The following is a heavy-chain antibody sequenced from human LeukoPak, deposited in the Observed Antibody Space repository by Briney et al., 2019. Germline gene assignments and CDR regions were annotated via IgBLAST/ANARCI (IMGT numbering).Heavy chain of an antibody. J-gene: IGHJ4*02. CDR2: ISSSSSYI. V-gene: IGHV3-21*01. CDR3: ARFEYSSSSLVDY. Sequence: GGSLRLSCAASGFTFSSYSMNWVRQAPGKGLEWVSSISSSSSYIYYADSVKGRFTISRDNSKNTLYLQMNSLRAEDTAVYYCARFEYSSSSLVDYWGQGTLVTVSS. D-gene: IGHD6-6*01. CDR1: GFTFSSYS.